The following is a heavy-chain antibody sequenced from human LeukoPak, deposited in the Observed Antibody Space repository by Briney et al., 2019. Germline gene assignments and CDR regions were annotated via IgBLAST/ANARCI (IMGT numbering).Heavy chain of an antibody. V-gene: IGHV3-48*01. D-gene: IGHD2-2*01. CDR2: ISSSSSTI. J-gene: IGHJ6*03. Sequence: GGSLRLSCAASGFTFSSYSMNWVRQAPGKGLEWVSYISSSSSTIYYADSVKGRFTISRDNAKNSLYLQMNSLRAEDTAVYYCARVHCSSTSCYYMDVWGKGTTVTVSS. CDR3: ARVHCSSTSCYYMDV. CDR1: GFTFSSYS.